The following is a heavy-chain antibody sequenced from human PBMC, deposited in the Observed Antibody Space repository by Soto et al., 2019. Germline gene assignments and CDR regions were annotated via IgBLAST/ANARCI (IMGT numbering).Heavy chain of an antibody. CDR1: GFTFSSYG. Sequence: QVQLVESGGGVVQPGRSLRLSCAASGFTFSSYGMHWVRQAPGKGLEWVAVIWYDGSNKYYADSVKGRFTISRDNSKNXXYLQMNSLRAEDTAVYYCARGPYSSSWYYYYGMDVWGQGTTVTVSS. V-gene: IGHV3-33*01. D-gene: IGHD6-13*01. CDR3: ARGPYSSSWYYYYGMDV. CDR2: IWYDGSNK. J-gene: IGHJ6*02.